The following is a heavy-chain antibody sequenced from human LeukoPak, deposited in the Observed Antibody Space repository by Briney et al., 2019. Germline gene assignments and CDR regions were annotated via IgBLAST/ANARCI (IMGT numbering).Heavy chain of an antibody. D-gene: IGHD3-10*01. Sequence: SETLSLTCTVSGGSISSYHWSWIRHPPGKGLEWIGFFYYGGSTNYNPSLKSRVTISVDTSKNQFSLKLSSVTAADTAVYYCARAPYGSATNNYYMDVWGKGTTVTVSS. CDR1: GGSISSYH. CDR2: FYYGGST. V-gene: IGHV4-59*01. CDR3: ARAPYGSATNNYYMDV. J-gene: IGHJ6*03.